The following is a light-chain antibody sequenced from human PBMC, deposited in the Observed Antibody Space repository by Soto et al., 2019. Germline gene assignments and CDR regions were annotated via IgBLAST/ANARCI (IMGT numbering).Light chain of an antibody. CDR3: QSYDSSLTGVV. Sequence: QLVLTQPPSVSGAPGQRVTISCTGSSSNIGAGYDVYWYQQLPGTAPKLLIYDNNRRPSGVRDRFSASKSGTSASLAVTGLQAEDEADYYCQSYDSSLTGVVFGGGTKVTVL. J-gene: IGLJ2*01. CDR2: DNN. CDR1: SSNIGAGYD. V-gene: IGLV1-40*01.